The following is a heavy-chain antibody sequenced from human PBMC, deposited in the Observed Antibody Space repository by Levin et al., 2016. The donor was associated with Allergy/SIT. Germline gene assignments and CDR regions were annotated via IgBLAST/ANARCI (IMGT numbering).Heavy chain of an antibody. CDR3: MRDIRSSSDY. V-gene: IGHV4-59*04. J-gene: IGHJ4*02. Sequence: SETLSLTCTVSGGSISTYYWSWIRQPPGKGLEWIGTIYYSGTSYYNPSLRSRVTLSVDTSKNQFSLKLTSVTAADTAVYYCMRDIRSSSDYWGQGTLVTVSS. CDR1: GGSISTYY. CDR2: IYYSGTS. D-gene: IGHD5-24*01.